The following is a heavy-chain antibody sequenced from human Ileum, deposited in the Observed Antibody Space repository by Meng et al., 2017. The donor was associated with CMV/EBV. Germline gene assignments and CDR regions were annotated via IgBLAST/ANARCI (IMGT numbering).Heavy chain of an antibody. D-gene: IGHD3-3*01. J-gene: IGHJ4*02. V-gene: IGHV4-59*01. CDR1: GGSISNYY. CDR3: ARAGINFWGGYHFDS. CDR2: IYYSGST. Sequence: SETLSLTCTVSGGSISNYYWSWIRQPPGKGLEWIGYIYYSGSTNYNPSLKSRVAISVDTSKNQFSLNLSSVTAADTAVYYCARAGINFWGGYHFDSWGQGTLVTVSS.